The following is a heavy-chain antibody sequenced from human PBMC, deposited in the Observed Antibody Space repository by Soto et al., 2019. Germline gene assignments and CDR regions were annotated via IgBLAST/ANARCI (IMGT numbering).Heavy chain of an antibody. CDR1: GFTFSSYA. CDR2: ISGSGGST. Sequence: EVQLLESGGGLVQPGGSLRLSCAASGFTFSSYAMSWVRQAPGKGLEWVSAISGSGGSTYYADSVKGRFTIARDNSKNTLYLQMDSLRAEDTAVYYCAKDVVWGLTTAPAWGQGTLVTVSS. V-gene: IGHV3-23*01. D-gene: IGHD2-8*01. J-gene: IGHJ5*02. CDR3: AKDVVWGLTTAPA.